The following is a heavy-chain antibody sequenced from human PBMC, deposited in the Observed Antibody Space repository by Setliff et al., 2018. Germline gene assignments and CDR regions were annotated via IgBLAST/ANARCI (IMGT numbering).Heavy chain of an antibody. J-gene: IGHJ4*02. CDR1: GGSISSGDSY. D-gene: IGHD5-18*01. V-gene: IGHV4-30-4*08. CDR2: IYYSGST. CDR3: ARVYAYSYGFDS. Sequence: TLSLTCTVSGGSISSGDSYWSWIRQPPGKGLEWIGYIYYSGSTYYNPSLKSRFTISRDNAKNSLYLQMNSLRAEDTAVYYCARVYAYSYGFDSWGQGTQVTVSS.